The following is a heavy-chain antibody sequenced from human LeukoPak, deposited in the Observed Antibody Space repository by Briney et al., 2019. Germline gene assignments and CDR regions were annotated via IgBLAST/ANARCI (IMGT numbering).Heavy chain of an antibody. CDR1: GGSFSGYY. Sequence: SETLSLTCAVYGGSFSGYYWSWIRQPPGKGLEWIGEINHSGSTNYNPSLKSRVTISVDTSKNQFSLKLSSVTAADTAVYYCARGYRDFWGGYYRVAFDIWGQGTMVTVSS. CDR2: INHSGST. CDR3: ARGYRDFWGGYYRVAFDI. D-gene: IGHD3-3*01. J-gene: IGHJ3*02. V-gene: IGHV4-34*01.